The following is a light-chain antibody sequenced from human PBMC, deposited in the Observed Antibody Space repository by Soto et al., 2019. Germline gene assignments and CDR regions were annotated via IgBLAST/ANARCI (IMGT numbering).Light chain of an antibody. CDR2: GAV. Sequence: IVMTQSPATLSASPRERVTLSCRFSQSVSVNLSWYQQKPGQAPRLLIYGAVTRATGIPARFSGRGSGTEFTLTITSLQSEDFAVYFCQQYNGWLWTFGQGTKGDI. CDR3: QQYNGWLWT. V-gene: IGKV3D-15*01. CDR1: QSVSVN. J-gene: IGKJ1*01.